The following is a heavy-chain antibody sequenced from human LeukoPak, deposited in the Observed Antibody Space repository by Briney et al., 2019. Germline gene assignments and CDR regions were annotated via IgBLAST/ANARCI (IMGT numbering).Heavy chain of an antibody. CDR1: GYTFTGYY. D-gene: IGHD2-21*02. CDR2: INPNSGGT. V-gene: IGHV1-2*02. Sequence: GASVKVSCKASGYTFTGYYMHWVRQAPGQGLEWMGWINPNSGGTNYAQKFQGRVTMTRDTPISTAYMELSRLRSDDTAVYYCARDLGPGGDEYYFDYWGQGTLVTVSS. CDR3: ARDLGPGGDEYYFDY. J-gene: IGHJ4*02.